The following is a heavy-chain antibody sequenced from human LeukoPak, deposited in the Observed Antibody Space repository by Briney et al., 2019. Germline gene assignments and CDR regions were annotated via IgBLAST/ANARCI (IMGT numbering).Heavy chain of an antibody. Sequence: GASVKVSCKASGYTFTGYYIHWVRQAPGQGLEWLGWISPNSGDTNYAQKFQGRVTMTRDTSISTAYMELSRLRSDDTAVYYCARGPTVTTINYYYMDVWGKGTTVTVSS. D-gene: IGHD4-17*01. CDR2: ISPNSGDT. V-gene: IGHV1-2*02. CDR1: GYTFTGYY. J-gene: IGHJ6*03. CDR3: ARGPTVTTINYYYMDV.